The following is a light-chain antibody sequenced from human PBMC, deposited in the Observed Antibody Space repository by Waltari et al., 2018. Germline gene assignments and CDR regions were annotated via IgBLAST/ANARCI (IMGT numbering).Light chain of an antibody. CDR2: DAS. J-gene: IGKJ5*01. Sequence: DIQRTQHPSSLSASDGDRVTITCRASRGIDEVLNWYQQQPGKAPKLLIYDASTLQRGVPPRFSGTRIGTDFSLTISDLQPEDFATYFCQQSYSAPFTFGRGTRLE. CDR1: RGIDEV. V-gene: IGKV1-39*01. CDR3: QQSYSAPFT.